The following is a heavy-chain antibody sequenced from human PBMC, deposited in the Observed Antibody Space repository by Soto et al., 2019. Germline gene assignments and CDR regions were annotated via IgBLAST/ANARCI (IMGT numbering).Heavy chain of an antibody. D-gene: IGHD2-15*01. CDR1: GFTVSSKY. CDR3: ARDDVLFDGGRCYGVPLDV. CDR2: IQSGGPT. Sequence: GGSLRLSCAASGFTVSSKYMSWVRQAPGKGLEWVSLIQSGGPTYYADSVKGRFTISRDTSENTVHLQMDSLRAEDTAVYYCARDDVLFDGGRCYGVPLDVWCKGITVNVS. V-gene: IGHV3-66*01. J-gene: IGHJ6*03.